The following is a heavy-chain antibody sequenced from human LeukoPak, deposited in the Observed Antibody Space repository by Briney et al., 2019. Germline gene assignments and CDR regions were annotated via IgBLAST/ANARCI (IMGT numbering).Heavy chain of an antibody. CDR1: GDSLSCRGSCF. CDR2: VYASGST. V-gene: IGHV4-61*02. J-gene: IGHJ4*02. D-gene: IGHD6-13*01. CDR3: ASSSSWYPFDY. Sequence: SQTLSLTCNVSGDSLSCRGSCFWSWIRQPAGKGLEWIGRVYASGSTNYNPSLKSRVTISVDTSKNQFSLKLSSVTAADTAVYYCASSSSWYPFDYWGQGTLVTVSS.